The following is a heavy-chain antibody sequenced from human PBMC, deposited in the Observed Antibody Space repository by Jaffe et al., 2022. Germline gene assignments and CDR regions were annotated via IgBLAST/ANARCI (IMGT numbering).Heavy chain of an antibody. CDR3: ARDLLGYCSGGSCYSGRFDP. CDR2: IIPIFGTA. V-gene: IGHV1-69*05. D-gene: IGHD2-15*01. Sequence: QVQLVQSGAEVKKPGSSVKVSCKASGGTFSSYAISWVRQAPGQGLEWMGGIIPIFGTANYAQKFQGRVTITTDESTSTAYMELSSLRSEDTAVYYCARDLLGYCSGGSCYSGRFDPWGQGTLVTVSS. J-gene: IGHJ5*02. CDR1: GGTFSSYA.